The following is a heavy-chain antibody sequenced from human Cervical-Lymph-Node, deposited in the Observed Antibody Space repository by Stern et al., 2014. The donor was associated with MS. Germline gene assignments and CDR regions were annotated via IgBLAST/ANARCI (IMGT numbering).Heavy chain of an antibody. J-gene: IGHJ4*02. D-gene: IGHD6-25*01. CDR3: ARDIAAAATGFDY. Sequence: QVQLGQSGAAVKKPGTSVRVSCRASGYTLTNHYIHWVRQAPGQGLEWMGIVSPSSGTTAYAQRFQGRVTMTRDTSTFTFYLDLSSLTSEDTAIYFCARDIAAAATGFDYWGQGTLVTVSS. CDR1: GYTLTNHY. CDR2: VSPSSGTT. V-gene: IGHV1-46*01.